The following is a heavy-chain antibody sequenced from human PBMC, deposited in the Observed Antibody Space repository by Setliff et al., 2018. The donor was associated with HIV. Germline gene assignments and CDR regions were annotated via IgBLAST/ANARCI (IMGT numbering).Heavy chain of an antibody. J-gene: IGHJ4*02. CDR2: ISKSGNTT. Sequence: HPSETLSLSCAASGFSFADHALTWVRQAPGKGLEWISSISKSGNTTYSADSVKGRFSVSRDNSQNTVFLQLNFLRVDDTAVYYCAKSPLRVFAYFDNWGPGTLVTVSS. CDR3: AKSPLRVFAYFDN. V-gene: IGHV3-23*05. D-gene: IGHD3-3*01. CDR1: GFSFADHA.